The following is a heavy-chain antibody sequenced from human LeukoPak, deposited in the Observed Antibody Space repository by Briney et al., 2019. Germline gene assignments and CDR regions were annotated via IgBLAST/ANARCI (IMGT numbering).Heavy chain of an antibody. Sequence: GGSLRLSCAASGFTFSSYAMSWVRQAPGKGLEWVSYISSSGSTIYYADSVKGRFTISRDNAKNSLYLQMNSLRAEDTAVYYCARNNPDYGELAGFDYWGQGTLVTVSS. CDR1: GFTFSSYA. CDR2: ISSSGSTI. J-gene: IGHJ4*02. CDR3: ARNNPDYGELAGFDY. V-gene: IGHV3-48*03. D-gene: IGHD4-17*01.